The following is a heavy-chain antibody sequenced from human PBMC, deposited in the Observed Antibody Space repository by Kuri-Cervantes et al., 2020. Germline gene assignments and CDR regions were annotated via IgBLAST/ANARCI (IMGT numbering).Heavy chain of an antibody. Sequence: SETLSLTCTVSGGSISDSNYNWAWIRQPPGKGLEWIGSIYYSGSTYYNPSLRSRVTISVDTSKNQFSLRPSSVTAADTAVYYCARDRLELGSTIGQTDYWGQGTLVTVSS. CDR2: IYYSGST. D-gene: IGHD1-7*01. CDR1: GGSISDSNYN. J-gene: IGHJ4*02. CDR3: ARDRLELGSTIGQTDY. V-gene: IGHV4-39*07.